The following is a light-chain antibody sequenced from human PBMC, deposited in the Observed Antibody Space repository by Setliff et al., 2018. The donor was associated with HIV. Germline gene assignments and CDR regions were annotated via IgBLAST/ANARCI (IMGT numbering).Light chain of an antibody. V-gene: IGLV2-18*02. Sequence: ALTQPPSVSGSPGQSVTISCTGTSSYVGDYNRVSWYQQSPGTAPKLIIYEVSNRPSGVPDRFSGSKSGNTASLTISGLQAEDEADYHCSSYTSDSTYVFGTGTKVTVL. CDR2: EVS. CDR1: SSYVGDYNR. CDR3: SSYTSDSTYV. J-gene: IGLJ1*01.